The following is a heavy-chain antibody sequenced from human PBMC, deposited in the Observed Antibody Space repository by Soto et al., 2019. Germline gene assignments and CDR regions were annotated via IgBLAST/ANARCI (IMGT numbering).Heavy chain of an antibody. CDR1: GGTFSSYA. V-gene: IGHV1-69*06. CDR3: ASTDYSNYGPSFYYYYYGMDV. D-gene: IGHD4-4*01. Sequence: QVQLVQSGAEVKKPGSSVKVSCKASGGTFSSYAISWVRQAPGQGLEWMGGIIPIFGTANYAQKFQGRVTITADKSTSTAYRELSSLRSEDTAVYYCASTDYSNYGPSFYYYYYGMDVWGQGTTVTVSS. J-gene: IGHJ6*02. CDR2: IIPIFGTA.